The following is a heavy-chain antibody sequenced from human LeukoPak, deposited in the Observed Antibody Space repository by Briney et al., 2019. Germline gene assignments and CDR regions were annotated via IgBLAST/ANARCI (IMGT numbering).Heavy chain of an antibody. Sequence: SETLSLTCTVSGGSISSGGYYWSWIRQHPGKGLEWIGYIHYSGGTNYNPSLKSRVTISVDTSKNQFSLKLSSVTAADTAVYYCARVLGGYYGDYRNTEESYYYGMDVWGQGTTVTVSS. J-gene: IGHJ6*02. D-gene: IGHD4-17*01. V-gene: IGHV4-61*08. CDR3: ARVLGGYYGDYRNTEESYYYGMDV. CDR2: IHYSGGT. CDR1: GGSISSGGYY.